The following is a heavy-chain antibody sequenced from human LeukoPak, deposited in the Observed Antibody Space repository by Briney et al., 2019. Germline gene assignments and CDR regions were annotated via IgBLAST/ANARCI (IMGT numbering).Heavy chain of an antibody. Sequence: PGGSLRLSCAASGLTFNDYGMHWVRQAPGKGLEWVAVISYDGSNKYYTDSVKGRFTISRDNSKSTLYLQMNSLRAEDTAVYYCAKVRWDNSGWYYLDYWGQGTLVTVSS. V-gene: IGHV3-30*18. CDR2: ISYDGSNK. D-gene: IGHD6-19*01. CDR1: GLTFNDYG. J-gene: IGHJ4*02. CDR3: AKVRWDNSGWYYLDY.